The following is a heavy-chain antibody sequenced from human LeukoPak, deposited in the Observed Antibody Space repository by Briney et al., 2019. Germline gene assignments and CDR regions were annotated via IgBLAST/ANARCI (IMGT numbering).Heavy chain of an antibody. Sequence: GASVKVSCKASGYSFTAYYMHWVRQAPGQGLEWMGWINPNSGGTNYAQKFQGRVTMTRDTSISTAYMELSRLRSDDTAVYYCARDATYYYDSSGYYFDYWGQGTLVTVSS. J-gene: IGHJ4*02. CDR1: GYSFTAYY. D-gene: IGHD3-22*01. V-gene: IGHV1-2*02. CDR3: ARDATYYYDSSGYYFDY. CDR2: INPNSGGT.